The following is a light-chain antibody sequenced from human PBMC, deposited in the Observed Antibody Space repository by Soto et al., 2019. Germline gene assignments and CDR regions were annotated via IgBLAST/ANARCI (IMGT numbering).Light chain of an antibody. V-gene: IGKV3-20*01. J-gene: IGKJ1*01. CDR2: GAS. Sequence: EIVLTQSPGTLSLSPGERATLSCRASQSVSSSYLAWYQQKPGQAPRLLIYGASSRTTGIPDRFSGSGSGRDFTLTSSRLEPEDFAVYYCQRYGSSKTFGQGTKVEIK. CDR1: QSVSSSY. CDR3: QRYGSSKT.